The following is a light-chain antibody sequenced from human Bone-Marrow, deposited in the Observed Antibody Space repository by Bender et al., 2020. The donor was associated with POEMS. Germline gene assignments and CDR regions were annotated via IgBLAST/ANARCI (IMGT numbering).Light chain of an antibody. V-gene: IGLV1-40*01. CDR2: DST. J-gene: IGLJ1*01. CDR3: QSYDSSLSVYV. Sequence: QSVLTQPPSVSGAPGQRVTISCTGSSSNIGAGYDVHWYQQVPGTAPKVVIYDSTSRPSGVPDRFSGSKSGTSASLAITGLQAEDEAVFYCQSYDSSLSVYVFGTGTKVTVL. CDR1: SSNIGAGYD.